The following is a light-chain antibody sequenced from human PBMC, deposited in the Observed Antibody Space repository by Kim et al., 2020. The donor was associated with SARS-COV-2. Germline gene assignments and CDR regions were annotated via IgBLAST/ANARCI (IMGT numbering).Light chain of an antibody. CDR2: AAS. V-gene: IGKV1-39*01. J-gene: IGKJ1*01. CDR3: QQSYSTPRT. CDR1: QSISSY. Sequence: ASVGDRVTITCRASQSISSYLNWYQQKPGKAPKLLIYAASSLQSGVPSKFSGSGSGTDFTLTISSLQPEDFATYYCQQSYSTPRTFGQGTKVDIK.